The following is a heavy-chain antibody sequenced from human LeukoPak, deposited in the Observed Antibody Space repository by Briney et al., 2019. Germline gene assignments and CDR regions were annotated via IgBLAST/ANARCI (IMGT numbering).Heavy chain of an antibody. CDR1: GFTFSSYA. J-gene: IGHJ6*02. Sequence: PGGSLRLSCAASGFTFSSYAMSWVRQAPGKGLEWVSAISGSGGSTYYADSVKGRFTISRDNSKNTLYLQMNSLRAEDTAVYYCAKVAAAGPNYYYYCMDVWGQGTMVTVSS. CDR3: AKVAAAGPNYYYYCMDV. CDR2: ISGSGGST. D-gene: IGHD6-13*01. V-gene: IGHV3-23*01.